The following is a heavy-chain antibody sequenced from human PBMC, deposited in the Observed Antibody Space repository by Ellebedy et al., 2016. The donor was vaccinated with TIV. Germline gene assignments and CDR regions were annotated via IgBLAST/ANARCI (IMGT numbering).Heavy chain of an antibody. V-gene: IGHV1-2*04. D-gene: IGHD3-10*01. CDR3: ARGWFGELLRTYSFNWFDP. Sequence: ASVKVSXKASGYTFTSYYMHWVRQAPGQGLEWMGWINPNSGGTNYAQKFQGWVTMTRDTSISTAYMELSRLRSDDTAVYYCARGWFGELLRTYSFNWFDPWGQGTLVTVSS. J-gene: IGHJ5*02. CDR2: INPNSGGT. CDR1: GYTFTSYY.